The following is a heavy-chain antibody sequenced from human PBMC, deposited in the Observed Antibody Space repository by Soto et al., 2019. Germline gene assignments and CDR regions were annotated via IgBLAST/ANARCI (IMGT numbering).Heavy chain of an antibody. J-gene: IGHJ4*02. D-gene: IGHD3-16*01. V-gene: IGHV4-39*01. CDR1: GFSISTNSYY. CDR3: ARLRLGEPQDY. Sequence: TLSLTCSVSGFSISTNSYYWGWLRQPPGKGLEYIGSISYSGTTYYNPSLKSRVTISADTSKNQFSLNLSSVTATDTAIYFCARLRLGEPQDYWGQGTLVTVSS. CDR2: ISYSGTT.